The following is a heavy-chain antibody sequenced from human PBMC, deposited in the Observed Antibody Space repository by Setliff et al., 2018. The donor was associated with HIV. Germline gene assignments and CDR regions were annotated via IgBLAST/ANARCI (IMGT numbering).Heavy chain of an antibody. CDR2: INAGNGHT. CDR1: GYSFTYYA. D-gene: IGHD3-10*01. V-gene: IGHV1-3*01. CDR3: ARDRGYGSGSYYADNWFDP. Sequence: GASVKVSCKASGYSFTYYAVHWVRQAPGQRLEWMGRINAGNGHTEYSQNFQDRITFTRDTSASTVYTEFTSLRSEDTAVYYCARDRGYGSGSYYADNWFDPWGQGTLVTVSS. J-gene: IGHJ5*02.